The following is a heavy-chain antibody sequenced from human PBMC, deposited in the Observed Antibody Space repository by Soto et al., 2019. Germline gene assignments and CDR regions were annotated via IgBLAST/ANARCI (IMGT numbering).Heavy chain of an antibody. V-gene: IGHV4-59*01. D-gene: IGHD3-10*01. CDR3: ARVSFMVRGADYYYGMTS. Sequence: QVQLQESGPGLVKPSETLSLTCTVSGGSISSYYWSWIRQPPGKGLEWIGYIYYSGSTNYNPSLKSRVTISVDTSKNQFSLKLSSVTAADTAVYYCARVSFMVRGADYYYGMTSGAKGPRSPSP. J-gene: IGHJ6*02. CDR2: IYYSGST. CDR1: GGSISSYY.